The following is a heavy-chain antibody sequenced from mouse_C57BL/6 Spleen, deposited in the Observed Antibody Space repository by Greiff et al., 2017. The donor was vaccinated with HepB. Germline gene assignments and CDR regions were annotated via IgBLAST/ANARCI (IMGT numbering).Heavy chain of an antibody. CDR1: GFNIKNTY. V-gene: IGHV14-3*01. Sequence: EVQLQQSVAELVRPGASVKLSCTASGFNIKNTYMHWVKQRPEQGLEWIGRIDPANGNTKYAPKFQGKATITADTSSNTAYLQLSSLTSEDTAIYYCARYHPITMVVATDYAMDYWGQGTSVTVSS. D-gene: IGHD1-1*01. CDR3: ARYHPITMVVATDYAMDY. J-gene: IGHJ4*01. CDR2: IDPANGNT.